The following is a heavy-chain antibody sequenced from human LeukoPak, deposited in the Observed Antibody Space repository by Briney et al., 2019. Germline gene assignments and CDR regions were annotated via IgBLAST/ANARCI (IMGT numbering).Heavy chain of an antibody. CDR2: IIPIFGTA. D-gene: IGHD6-19*01. CDR1: GGTFSSYV. V-gene: IGHV1-69*13. J-gene: IGHJ6*02. CDR3: ARYSSGWYSYYYYGMDV. Sequence: ASVKVSCKASGGTFSSYVISWVRQAPGQGLEWMGGIIPIFGTANYAQKFQGRVTITADESTSTAYMELSSLRSEDTAVYYCARYSSGWYSYYYYGMDVWGQGTTVTVSS.